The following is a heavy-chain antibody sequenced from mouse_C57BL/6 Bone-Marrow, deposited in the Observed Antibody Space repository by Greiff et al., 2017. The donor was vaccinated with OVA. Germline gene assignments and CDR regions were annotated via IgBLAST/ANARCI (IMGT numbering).Heavy chain of an antibody. CDR3: ARDGNWYFDV. CDR1: GFTFSDFY. CDR2: SRNKANDYTT. J-gene: IGHJ1*03. V-gene: IGHV7-1*01. Sequence: VQLVDSGGGLVQSGRSLRLSCATSGFTFSDFYMEWVRQAPGKGLEWIAASRNKANDYTTEYSASVKGRFIVSRDTSQSILYLQMNALRAEDTAIYYCARDGNWYFDVWGTGTTVTVSS.